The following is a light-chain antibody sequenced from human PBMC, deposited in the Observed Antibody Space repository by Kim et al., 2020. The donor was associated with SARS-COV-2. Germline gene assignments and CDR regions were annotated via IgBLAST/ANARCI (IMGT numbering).Light chain of an antibody. V-gene: IGLV3-9*01. CDR2: RDT. CDR1: NFGFKN. J-gene: IGLJ3*02. CDR3: QGWDNNTGV. Sequence: SYELTQPRSVSVALGQTASVTCGGHNFGFKNERWYQQKPGQAPLLVIYRDTNRPSGIPERFSGSNSGSTATLTITRAHAGDEADYFCQGWDNNTGVFGGGTQLTVL.